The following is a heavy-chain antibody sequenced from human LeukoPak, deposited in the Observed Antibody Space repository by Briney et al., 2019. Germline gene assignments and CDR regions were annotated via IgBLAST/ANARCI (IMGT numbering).Heavy chain of an antibody. V-gene: IGHV3-9*01. CDR1: GFTFDDYA. CDR3: ARDCDTSGYYYCGMDV. J-gene: IGHJ6*02. CDR2: ISWNSGSI. Sequence: GGSLRLSCAASGFTFDDYAMHWVRQAPGKGLEWVSGISWNSGSIGYADSVKGRFTISRDNAKNSLYLQMNSLRAEDTALYYCARDCDTSGYYYCGMDVWGQGTTVAVSS. D-gene: IGHD3-22*01.